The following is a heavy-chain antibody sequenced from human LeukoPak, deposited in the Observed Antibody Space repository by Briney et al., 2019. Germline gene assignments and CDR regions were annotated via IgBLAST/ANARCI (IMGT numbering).Heavy chain of an antibody. CDR2: ISSSSSYI. D-gene: IGHD3-22*01. Sequence: GGSLRLSCAASGFTFDDYGMSWVRQAPGKGLEWVSSISSSSSYIYYADSVKGRFTISRDNAKNSLYLQMNSLRAEDTAVYYCARTQYYYDSSGYYSLSDWGQGTLVTVSS. CDR3: ARTQYYYDSSGYYSLSD. CDR1: GFTFDDYG. J-gene: IGHJ4*02. V-gene: IGHV3-21*01.